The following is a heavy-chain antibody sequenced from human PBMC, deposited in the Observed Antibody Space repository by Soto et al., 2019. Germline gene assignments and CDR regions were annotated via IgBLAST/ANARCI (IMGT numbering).Heavy chain of an antibody. D-gene: IGHD3-22*01. CDR2: ISDSGTGT. CDR1: GFTFSSYA. V-gene: IGHV3-23*01. CDR3: AKDHTVVIRDAFDI. Sequence: EVQILESGGGLVQPGGSLRLSCAASGFTFSSYAMYWVRQAPGKGLAWVSGISDSGTGTYYSDSVKGRFTISRDNSKNTVYLQMKSMRAEDTAVYYCAKDHTVVIRDAFDIWGQGTMVNVSS. J-gene: IGHJ3*02.